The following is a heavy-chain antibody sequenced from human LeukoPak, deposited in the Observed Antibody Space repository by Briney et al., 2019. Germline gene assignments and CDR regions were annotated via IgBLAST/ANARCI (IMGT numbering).Heavy chain of an antibody. CDR1: GGSFSGYY. V-gene: IGHV4-34*01. CDR2: INHSGST. D-gene: IGHD6-13*01. J-gene: IGHJ4*02. Sequence: SETLSLTCAVYGGSFSGYYWCWIRQPPGKGLEWIGEINHSGSTNYNPSLKSRVTISVDTSKNQFSLKLSSVTAADTAVYYCARGLAGSNWYNDYWGQGTLVTVSS. CDR3: ARGLAGSNWYNDY.